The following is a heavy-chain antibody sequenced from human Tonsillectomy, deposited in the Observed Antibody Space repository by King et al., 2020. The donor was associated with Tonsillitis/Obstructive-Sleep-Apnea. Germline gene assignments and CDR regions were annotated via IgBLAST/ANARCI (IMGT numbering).Heavy chain of an antibody. D-gene: IGHD1-20*01. J-gene: IGHJ6*01. CDR3: ATQTTSYNCHDMDV. CDR1: GYSFTSQW. CDR2: IDPSDSYT. Sequence: VQLVESGAEVKKPGESLRISCKGSGYSFTSQWISWVRQMPGKGLEWMGTIDPSDSYTNYSPSFQGHVIISADKSISTAFLQWSSLKASDTAMYYCATQTTSYNCHDMDVWGQGTTVTVSS. V-gene: IGHV5-10-1*03.